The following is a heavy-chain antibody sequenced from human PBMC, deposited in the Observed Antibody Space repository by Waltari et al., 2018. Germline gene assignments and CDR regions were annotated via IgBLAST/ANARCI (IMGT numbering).Heavy chain of an antibody. J-gene: IGHJ3*02. CDR2: ISYSGNT. CDR1: GVSVTGGGYY. V-gene: IGHV4-31*03. CDR3: ARDYWGRGALDI. D-gene: IGHD3-16*01. Sequence: QVRLQESGQGLVKGSQTLSLTCSVSGVSVTGGGYYWSWVRQHPGKGLEWIGYISYSGNTYYNPSLKSRVTISKDLFKNQFSLNLRSVTAADTAVYYCARDYWGRGALDIWGQGTMVTASS.